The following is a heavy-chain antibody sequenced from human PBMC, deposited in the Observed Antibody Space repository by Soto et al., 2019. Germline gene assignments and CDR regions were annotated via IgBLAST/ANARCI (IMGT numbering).Heavy chain of an antibody. CDR2: INHSGST. J-gene: IGHJ4*02. Sequence: TLSLTCAVYGGSFSGYYWSWIRQPPGKGLEWIGEINHSGSTNYNPSFGSRLSISVDTSKNQFSLKLTSVTAADTAEYYCARPGGSGSTDFDYWGQGTRVTVPS. CDR3: ARPGGSGSTDFDY. D-gene: IGHD3-10*01. CDR1: GGSFSGYY. V-gene: IGHV4-34*09.